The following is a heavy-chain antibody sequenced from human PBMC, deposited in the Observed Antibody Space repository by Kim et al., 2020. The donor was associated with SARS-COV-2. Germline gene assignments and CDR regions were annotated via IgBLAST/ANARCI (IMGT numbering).Heavy chain of an antibody. V-gene: IGHV4-39*01. CDR2: IYYSGNT. CDR3: VRLSGSYLGASDY. CDR1: GGSISSISHY. Sequence: SETLSLTCTVSGGSISSISHYWGWIRQSPGKGLEWIGSIYYSGNTLHNPSLKSRITMSVDTSRNQFSLRLSSVTAADTAVYYCVRLSGSYLGASDYWGQGTLVTVSS. J-gene: IGHJ4*02. D-gene: IGHD1-26*01.